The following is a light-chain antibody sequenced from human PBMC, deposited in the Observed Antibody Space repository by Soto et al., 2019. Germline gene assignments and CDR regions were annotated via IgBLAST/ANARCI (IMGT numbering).Light chain of an antibody. V-gene: IGKV3-20*01. CDR1: QSVSNNY. J-gene: IGKJ1*01. Sequence: EIGLTPSPATLSLSPAERAPLSCSSSQSVSNNYLAWYQQIPGLARRLLICGASNRATGIPDRFSGSGSGTDFTLTISRLEPEDFAVYYCQQYGSSGPFGQVTKV. CDR2: GAS. CDR3: QQYGSSGP.